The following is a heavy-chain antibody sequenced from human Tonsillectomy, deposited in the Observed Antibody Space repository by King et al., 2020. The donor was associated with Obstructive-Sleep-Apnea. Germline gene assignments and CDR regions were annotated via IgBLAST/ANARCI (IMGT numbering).Heavy chain of an antibody. D-gene: IGHD3-9*01. J-gene: IGHJ4*02. CDR1: GYTFTSYG. Sequence: VQLVQSGAEVKKPGASVKVSCKASGYTFTSYGISWVRQAPGQGLEWMGWISAYNGNTNYAQKLQGRVTMTTDTSTSTAYMELRSLRSDDTAVYYCARDKYDRWTGLDTQRHRGDNWGQGTRVTGSS. CDR2: ISAYNGNT. V-gene: IGHV1-18*01. CDR3: ARDKYDRWTGLDTQRHRGDN.